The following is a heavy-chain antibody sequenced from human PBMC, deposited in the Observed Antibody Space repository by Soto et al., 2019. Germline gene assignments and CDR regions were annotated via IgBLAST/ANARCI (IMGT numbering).Heavy chain of an antibody. V-gene: IGHV3-23*01. CDR1: GFTFSSYA. CDR2: ISGSDDST. J-gene: IGHJ4*02. CDR3: ATRSSSSTFDY. Sequence: EVQLLESGGGLVQPGESLRLSCAASGFTFSSYAMSWVRQAPGKGLEWVSVISGSDDSTYYADSVKGRFTISRDNSKNTLYLQMNSLRAEDTVVYYCATRSSSSTFDYWGQGTLVTVSS. D-gene: IGHD6-6*01.